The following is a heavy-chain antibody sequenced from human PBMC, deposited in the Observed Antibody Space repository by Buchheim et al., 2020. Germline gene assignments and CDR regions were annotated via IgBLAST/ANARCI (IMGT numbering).Heavy chain of an antibody. CDR2: VYQSGSA. CDR1: GGSIGNTHW. D-gene: IGHD3-10*01. CDR3: ARAMVRGAFDY. J-gene: IGHJ4*02. Sequence: QVQLQESGPGLVKPSGTLSLTCAVSGGSIGNTHWWSWFRQSPGKGLEWIGEVYQSGSANYNPSLRSRVTISVDKSKNQFLPTLSSVTAADTAIYYCARAMVRGAFDYWGQGTL. V-gene: IGHV4-4*02.